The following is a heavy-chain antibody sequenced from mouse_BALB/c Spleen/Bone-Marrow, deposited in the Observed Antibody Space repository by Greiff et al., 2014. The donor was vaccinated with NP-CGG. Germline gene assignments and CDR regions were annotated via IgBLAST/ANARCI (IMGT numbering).Heavy chain of an antibody. Sequence: QVQLKESGAELVRPGSSLKISCKASGYAFSSYWMNWVKQRPGQGLEWIGKIYPGDGDTNYNGKFKGKATMTADKSSSTAYMQLSTVKSEVSAGYSCARSTSNMDYWGQGTTLTVSS. CDR2: IYPGDGDT. D-gene: IGHD5-2*01. CDR3: ARSTSNMDY. CDR1: GYAFSSYW. J-gene: IGHJ2*01. V-gene: IGHV1-80*01.